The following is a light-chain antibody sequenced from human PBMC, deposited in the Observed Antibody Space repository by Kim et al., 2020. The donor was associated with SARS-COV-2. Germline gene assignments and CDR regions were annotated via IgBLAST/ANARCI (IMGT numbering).Light chain of an antibody. CDR2: DDS. CDR3: QVWDISSDHVI. Sequence: SYELTQPPSVSVAPGKTATITCGGNNVGSKSVHWYQQKPGQAPVLVVYDDSDRPSGISERFSGSNSGNTATLTISRVEAGDEADYYCQVWDISSDHVIFGGGTQLTVL. CDR1: NVGSKS. V-gene: IGLV3-21*03. J-gene: IGLJ2*01.